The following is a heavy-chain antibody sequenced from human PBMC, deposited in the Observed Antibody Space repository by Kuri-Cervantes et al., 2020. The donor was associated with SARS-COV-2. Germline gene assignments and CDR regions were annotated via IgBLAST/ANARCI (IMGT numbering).Heavy chain of an antibody. Sequence: GESLKISCAASGFTFSDYYMSWIRQAPGKGLEWVSYISSSGSTIYYADSVKGRFTISRDNAKNSLYLQMNSLRAEDTAVYYCARDTRLRFLEDDDAFDIWGQGTMVTVSS. CDR3: ARDTRLRFLEDDDAFDI. CDR1: GFTFSDYY. J-gene: IGHJ3*02. V-gene: IGHV3-11*04. D-gene: IGHD3-3*01. CDR2: ISSSGSTI.